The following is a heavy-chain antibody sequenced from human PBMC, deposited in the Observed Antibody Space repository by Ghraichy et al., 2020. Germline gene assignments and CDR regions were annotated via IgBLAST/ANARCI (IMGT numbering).Heavy chain of an antibody. D-gene: IGHD3-10*01. V-gene: IGHV3-7*03. Sequence: GGSLRLSCAASGFTFSTYWMTWVRQTPGKGLEWVAKIKEDGSDKYYVDSVKGRFTVSKDNARSSLYLQMNSLRAEDTAVYYCARDADGGALGYWGQGNL. CDR1: GFTFSTYW. CDR3: ARDADGGALGY. CDR2: IKEDGSDK. J-gene: IGHJ4*02.